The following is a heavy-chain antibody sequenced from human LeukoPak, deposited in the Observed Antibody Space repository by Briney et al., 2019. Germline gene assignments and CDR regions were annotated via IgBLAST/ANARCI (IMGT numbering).Heavy chain of an antibody. CDR1: GFIFSNYA. D-gene: IGHD6-13*01. CDR3: AKVRVGSSWYDVGY. V-gene: IGHV3-30*02. CDR2: IRYDGTNK. Sequence: GGSLRLSCVASGFIFSNYAMHWVRQAPGKGLDWVAFIRYDGTNKYYADSVKGRFTISRDNSKNTLYLQMNSLRTEDTAVYYCAKVRVGSSWYDVGYWGQGTLVTVSS. J-gene: IGHJ4*02.